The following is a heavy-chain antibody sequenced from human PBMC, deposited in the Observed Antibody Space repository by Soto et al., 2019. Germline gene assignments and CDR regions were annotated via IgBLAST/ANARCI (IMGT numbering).Heavy chain of an antibody. J-gene: IGHJ4*02. CDR2: ISPMFGAA. Sequence: QVQLVQSGAEMKKPGSSVKGSCQSSGGTFNTYAMNWVRQAPGQGPEWMGDISPMFGAATYAPKFQGRVTITADESTGTSYMQLSSLPSEDTALYFCAREVQVHTPAFVYWGQGTLVTVSS. V-gene: IGHV1-69*19. CDR1: GGTFNTYA. D-gene: IGHD3-10*01. CDR3: AREVQVHTPAFVY.